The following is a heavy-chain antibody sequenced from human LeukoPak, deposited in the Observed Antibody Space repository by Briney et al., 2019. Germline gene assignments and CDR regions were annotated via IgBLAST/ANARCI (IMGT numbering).Heavy chain of an antibody. CDR2: INPNSGGT. V-gene: IGHV1-2*02. CDR1: GYTFTGYY. J-gene: IGHJ1*01. Sequence: ASVKVSCKASGYTFTGYYMHWVRQAPGQGLEWMGWINPNSGGTNYAQKFQGRVTMTRDTSIGTAYMELSRLRSDDTAVYYCARYYYDSSGPLPAEYFQHWGQGTLVTVSS. D-gene: IGHD3-22*01. CDR3: ARYYYDSSGPLPAEYFQH.